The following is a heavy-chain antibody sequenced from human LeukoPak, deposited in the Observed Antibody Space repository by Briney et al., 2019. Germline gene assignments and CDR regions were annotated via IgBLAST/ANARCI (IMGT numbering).Heavy chain of an antibody. Sequence: GGSLRLSCAASGFTFSSYSMNWVRQAPGKGLEWVSYISSSSSTIYYADSVKGRFTISRDNSKNTLYLQMNSLRAEDTAVYYCAKDGLVAGYGDYGYFDYWGQGTLVTVSS. J-gene: IGHJ4*02. CDR2: ISSSSSTI. CDR1: GFTFSSYS. D-gene: IGHD4-17*01. CDR3: AKDGLVAGYGDYGYFDY. V-gene: IGHV3-48*01.